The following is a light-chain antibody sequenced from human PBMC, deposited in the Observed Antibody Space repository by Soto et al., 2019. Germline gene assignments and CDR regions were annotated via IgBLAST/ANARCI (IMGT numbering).Light chain of an antibody. Sequence: QSALTQPASVSGSPGQSITISCTGTSGDVGAYNFVSWYQQHPGKAPKLIIYHVSDRPSGFSSRFSGSKSGNSASLTISGLHAEDEADYYCSSYAGSDTFVFGPGTTLTVL. CDR3: SSYAGSDTFV. V-gene: IGLV2-14*03. J-gene: IGLJ1*01. CDR1: SGDVGAYNF. CDR2: HVS.